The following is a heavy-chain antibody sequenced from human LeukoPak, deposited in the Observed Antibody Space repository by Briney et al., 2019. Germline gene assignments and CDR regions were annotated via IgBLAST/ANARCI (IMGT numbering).Heavy chain of an antibody. D-gene: IGHD2-2*01. J-gene: IGHJ6*02. CDR2: IYYSGST. V-gene: IGHV4-59*12. CDR1: GVSISPYY. CDR3: ARGASSNNRVCSSTSCPHGGMDV. Sequence: PSETLSLTCAVSGVSISPYYWAWIRQPPGKGLEWIGYIYYSGSTYYNPSLKSRVTISVDTSKNQFSLKLSSVTAADTAVYYCARGASSNNRVCSSTSCPHGGMDVWGQGTTVTVSS.